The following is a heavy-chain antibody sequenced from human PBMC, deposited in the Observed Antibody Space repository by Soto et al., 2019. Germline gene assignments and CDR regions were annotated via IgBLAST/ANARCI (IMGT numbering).Heavy chain of an antibody. D-gene: IGHD6-13*01. Sequence: QVQLQESGPGLVKPSQTLSLTCTVSGGSISSGGYYWSWIRQHPGKGLEWIGYIYYSGSTYYNTSLNSRVTISVDTSKNQFALKLSSVTAAVTAVDYCARELLAAAGTGGFDPWGQGTLVTVSS. CDR1: GGSISSGGYY. J-gene: IGHJ5*02. CDR3: ARELLAAAGTGGFDP. V-gene: IGHV4-31*03. CDR2: IYYSGST.